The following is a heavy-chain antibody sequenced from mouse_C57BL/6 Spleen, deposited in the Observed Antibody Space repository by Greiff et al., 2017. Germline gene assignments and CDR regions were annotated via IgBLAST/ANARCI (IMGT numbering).Heavy chain of an antibody. CDR1: GYTFTSYW. CDR2: IDPSDSYT. Sequence: QVQLQQPGAELVKPGASVKLSCKASGYTFTSYWMQWVKQRPGQGLEWIGEIDPSDSYTNYNQKFKGKATLTVDTSSSTAYMQLSSLTSADSAVDYWASRGVTYGGGFAYWGQGTLVTVSA. D-gene: IGHD2-1*01. CDR3: ASRGVTYGGGFAY. J-gene: IGHJ3*01. V-gene: IGHV1-50*01.